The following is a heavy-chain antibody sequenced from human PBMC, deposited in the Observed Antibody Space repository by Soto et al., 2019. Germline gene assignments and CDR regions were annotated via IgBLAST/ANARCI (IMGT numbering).Heavy chain of an antibody. D-gene: IGHD4-17*01. CDR1: GFSLTTSGVG. J-gene: IGHJ5*02. CDR2: IYWDDDK. CDR3: AHRTTTVTWWVDP. V-gene: IGHV2-5*02. Sequence: QITLKESGPTLVKPTQTLTLTCTFSGFSLTTSGVGVGWIRQPPGKALEWLALIYWDDDKRYSPSLKSRLTSTNAPSKIQVALTMTHMDPPATATYFCAHRTTTVTWWVDPWGQGTLVTVSS.